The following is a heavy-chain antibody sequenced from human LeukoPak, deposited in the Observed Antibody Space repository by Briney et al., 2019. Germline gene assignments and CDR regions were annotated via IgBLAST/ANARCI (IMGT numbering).Heavy chain of an antibody. V-gene: IGHV5-51*01. J-gene: IGHJ5*01. Sequence: PGESLKISCKGSGYSFTSYWIGWVRQMPGKGLEWMGIIYPADSDTRYSPSFQGQVTFSADKSITTAYLQWRSLKASDTGIYYCARHDRPYSSSDNWFDSWGQGTLVTVSS. CDR2: IYPADSDT. D-gene: IGHD6-13*01. CDR3: ARHDRPYSSSDNWFDS. CDR1: GYSFTSYW.